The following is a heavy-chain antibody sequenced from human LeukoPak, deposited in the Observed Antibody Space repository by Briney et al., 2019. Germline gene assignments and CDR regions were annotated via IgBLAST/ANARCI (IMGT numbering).Heavy chain of an antibody. D-gene: IGHD1-26*01. CDR2: ISYDGSNK. CDR1: GFTFSSYA. CDR3: AREKWEPPFYYYGLDV. Sequence: HPGGSLRLSCAASGFTFSSYAMHWVRQAPGKGLEWVAVISYDGSNKYYADSVKGRFTISRDNSKNTLYLQMNSLRSEDTAVYFCAREKWEPPFYYYGLDVWGQGTTVTVSS. V-gene: IGHV3-30*04. J-gene: IGHJ6*02.